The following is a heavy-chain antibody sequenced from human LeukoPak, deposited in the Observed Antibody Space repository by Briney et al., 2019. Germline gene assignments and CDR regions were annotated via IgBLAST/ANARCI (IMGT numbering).Heavy chain of an antibody. CDR1: GFTFSSYW. J-gene: IGHJ6*03. Sequence: PGRSLRLSCAASGFTFSSYWMSWVRQAPGKGLEWVANMKQDGSDKYYVDSVKGRFTISRDNAKNSLYLQMNSLRAEDTAVYYCVKVKQQLVRLLGRDTTYYYNYYLDVWGKGTTVTVSS. CDR3: VKVKQQLVRLLGRDTTYYYNYYLDV. D-gene: IGHD6-13*01. V-gene: IGHV3-7*01. CDR2: MKQDGSDK.